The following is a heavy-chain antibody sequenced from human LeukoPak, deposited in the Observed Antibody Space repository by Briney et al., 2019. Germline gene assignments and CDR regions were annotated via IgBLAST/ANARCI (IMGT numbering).Heavy chain of an antibody. J-gene: IGHJ4*02. Sequence: PGGSLRLSCAASGFTFSSYSMNWVRQAPGKGLEWVSSISSSSSYIYYADSVKGRFTISRDNAKNSLYLQMNSLGAEDTAVYYCARYGDTMIVPYYFDYWGQGTLVTVSS. CDR1: GFTFSSYS. CDR3: ARYGDTMIVPYYFDY. D-gene: IGHD3-22*01. V-gene: IGHV3-21*01. CDR2: ISSSSSYI.